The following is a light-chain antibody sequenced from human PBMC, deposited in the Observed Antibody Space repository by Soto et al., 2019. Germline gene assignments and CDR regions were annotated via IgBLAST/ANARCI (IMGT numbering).Light chain of an antibody. CDR1: SSDVGAYNY. V-gene: IGLV2-14*01. J-gene: IGLJ3*02. Sequence: QSALTQPASVSGSPGQSITISCTGTSSDVGAYNYVSWYRQHPGKAPKLMIYEGGKRPSGVSNRFSGSKSGSTASLTISGLQAEDEADYYCSSYARRSTFVFGGGTKLTVL. CDR3: SSYARRSTFV. CDR2: EGG.